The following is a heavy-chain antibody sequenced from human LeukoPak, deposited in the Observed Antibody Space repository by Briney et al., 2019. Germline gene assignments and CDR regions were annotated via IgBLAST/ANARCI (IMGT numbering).Heavy chain of an antibody. Sequence: GGSLRLSCAASGFTFSDYYMSWIRQAPGKGLEWVSYISSSGSTIYYADSVKGRFTISRDNAKNSLYLQMNSLRAGDTAVYYCARSGYSYGYIWFDPWGQGTLVTVSS. CDR3: ARSGYSYGYIWFDP. CDR2: ISSSGSTI. J-gene: IGHJ5*02. D-gene: IGHD5-18*01. CDR1: GFTFSDYY. V-gene: IGHV3-11*01.